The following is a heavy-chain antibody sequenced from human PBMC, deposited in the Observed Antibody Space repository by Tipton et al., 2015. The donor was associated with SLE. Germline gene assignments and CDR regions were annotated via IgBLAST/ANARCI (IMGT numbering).Heavy chain of an antibody. V-gene: IGHV4-31*03. CDR1: GGSISSGGYY. CDR3: ARAFSYDAVDI. J-gene: IGHJ3*02. D-gene: IGHD5-18*01. Sequence: LRLSCTVSGGSISSGGYYWSWIRQHPGKGLEWIGYIYYSGSTYYNPSLKSRVTISVDTSKNQFSLKLSSVTAADTAVYYCARAFSYDAVDIWGQGTMVAVSS. CDR2: IYYSGST.